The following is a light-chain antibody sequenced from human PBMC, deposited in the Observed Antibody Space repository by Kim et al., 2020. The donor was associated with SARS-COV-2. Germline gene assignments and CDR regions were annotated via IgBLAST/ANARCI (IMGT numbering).Light chain of an antibody. CDR3: QSPDSSGSYA. CDR1: ALPNQY. CDR2: KDN. V-gene: IGLV3-25*03. Sequence: SYELTQPPSVSVSPGQTARIPCSGDALPNQYAYWYQQKSGRAPVLVMYKDNERPSGIPERFSGSTSGTTVTLTISGVQAEDEADYYCQSPDSSGSYAFCGWAQLTVL. J-gene: IGLJ3*02.